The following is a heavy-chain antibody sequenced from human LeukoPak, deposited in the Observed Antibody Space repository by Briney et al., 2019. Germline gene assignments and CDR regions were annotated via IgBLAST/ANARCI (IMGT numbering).Heavy chain of an antibody. CDR3: ARPRTYYDFWRGYPPFDY. J-gene: IGHJ4*02. D-gene: IGHD3-3*01. Sequence: SVKVSCKASGYTFSSYAISWVRQAPGQGLEWMGGIITNYGTTNYAQKYQSRVTITADESTTTVYMELSSLRSEDTAVYYCARPRTYYDFWRGYPPFDYWGQGTLVTVSS. CDR1: GYTFSSYA. V-gene: IGHV1-69*13. CDR2: IITNYGTT.